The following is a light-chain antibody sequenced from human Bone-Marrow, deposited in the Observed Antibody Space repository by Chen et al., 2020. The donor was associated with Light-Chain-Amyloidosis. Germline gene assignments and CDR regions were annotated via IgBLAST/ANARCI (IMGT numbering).Light chain of an antibody. CDR2: DVS. CDR1: SSDVGGYNY. V-gene: IGLV2-11*01. CDR3: CSYAGSYTYV. J-gene: IGLJ1*01. Sequence: QSALTKPRSVSGSPVPSVTIPCTGTSSDVGGYNYVSWYKQHPGKAPKLMIYDVSKRPSGVPDRFSGSKSGNTASLTISGLQAEDEADYDCCSYAGSYTYVFGTGTKVTVL.